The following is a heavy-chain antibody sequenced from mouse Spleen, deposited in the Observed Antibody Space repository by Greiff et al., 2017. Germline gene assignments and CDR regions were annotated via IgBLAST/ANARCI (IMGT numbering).Heavy chain of an antibody. CDR1: GFTFSDYG. V-gene: IGHV5-15*01. CDR3: ARHGDYYGSPFDY. J-gene: IGHJ2*01. Sequence: EVHLVESGGGLVKPGGSLKLSCAASGFTFSDYGMAWVRQAPGKGPEWVAFISNLAYSIYYADTVTGRFTISRENAKNTLYLEMSSLRSEDTAMYYCARHGDYYGSPFDYWGQGTTLTVSS. CDR2: ISNLAYSI. D-gene: IGHD1-1*01.